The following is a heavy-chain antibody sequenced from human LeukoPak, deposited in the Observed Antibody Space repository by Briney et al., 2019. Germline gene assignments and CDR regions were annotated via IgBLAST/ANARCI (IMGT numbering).Heavy chain of an antibody. CDR1: GFTFSGYP. J-gene: IGHJ4*02. CDR3: AKRVAALNYYFDY. V-gene: IGHV3-23*01. CDR2: VAGGGGST. Sequence: GGSLRLSCAASGFTFSGYPMSWVRQAPGKGLEWVSTVAGGGGSTFHADSVKGRFTISRDNSKNTLYLQMNTLRAEDTAVYYCAKRVAALNYYFDYWGQGTLVTVSS.